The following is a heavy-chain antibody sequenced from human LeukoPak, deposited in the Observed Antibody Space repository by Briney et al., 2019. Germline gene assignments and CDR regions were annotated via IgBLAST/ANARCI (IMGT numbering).Heavy chain of an antibody. Sequence: EASVKVSCKASGYTFTGYFMHWVRQAPGQGLEWMGWINPNSGGTNYAQMFQGRVTMTRDTSISTAYMELSRLRSDDTAVYYCARYRQAGTLDYWGQGTLVTVSS. CDR3: ARYRQAGTLDY. CDR1: GYTFTGYF. D-gene: IGHD1-7*01. V-gene: IGHV1-2*02. CDR2: INPNSGGT. J-gene: IGHJ4*02.